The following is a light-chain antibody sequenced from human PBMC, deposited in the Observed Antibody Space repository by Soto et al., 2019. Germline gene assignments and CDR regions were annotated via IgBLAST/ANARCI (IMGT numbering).Light chain of an antibody. CDR3: QQYKNWPPIT. V-gene: IGKV3-15*01. CDR2: GAS. J-gene: IGKJ5*01. Sequence: EIVMTQSPATLSVSPGERATLSCRASQSVSSNLAWYQQKPGQAPRLLIYGASTRATGIPARFSGSGSGTGFTLTISGLESEDFADYYCQQYKNWPPITFGQGTRLEIK. CDR1: QSVSSN.